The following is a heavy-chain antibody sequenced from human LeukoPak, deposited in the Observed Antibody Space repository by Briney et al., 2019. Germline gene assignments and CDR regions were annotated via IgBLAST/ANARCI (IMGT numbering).Heavy chain of an antibody. J-gene: IGHJ4*02. CDR3: ARDFYDGFALDY. CDR1: GFTFSSYA. D-gene: IGHD2/OR15-2a*01. CDR2: FSGSGGNT. V-gene: IGHV3-23*01. Sequence: GGSLRLSCAASGFTFSSYAMSWVRQALGKGLEWVSTFSGSGGNTYYADSVKGRFTISRDNARNPLYLQMDNLRAEDTGVYYCARDFYDGFALDYWGQGTLVTVSS.